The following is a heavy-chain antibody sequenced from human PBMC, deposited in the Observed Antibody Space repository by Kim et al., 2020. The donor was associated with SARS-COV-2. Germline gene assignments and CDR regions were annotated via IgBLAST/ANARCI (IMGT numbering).Heavy chain of an antibody. D-gene: IGHD2-15*01. CDR3: ARAKVDGVLPAATVGLAY. V-gene: IGHV1-3*01. J-gene: IGHJ4*01. CDR1: GYSFSDFS. CDR2: ISPGNGNT. Sequence: ASVKVSCKTSGYSFSDFSIHWVRHAPGQRLEWLGWISPGNGNTRYSDNFQDRVTITLNTSASTAYVDLSSLTIEDTAVYFCARAKVDGVLPAATVGLAYW.